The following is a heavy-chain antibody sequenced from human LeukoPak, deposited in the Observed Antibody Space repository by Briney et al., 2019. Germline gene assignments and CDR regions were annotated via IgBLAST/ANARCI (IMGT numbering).Heavy chain of an antibody. V-gene: IGHV3-7*01. CDR2: IKQDGSEK. CDR3: ARDSGPSDSGSYYNSYFDY. D-gene: IGHD1-26*01. CDR1: GFTFSSYW. J-gene: IGHJ4*02. Sequence: GGSLRLSCAASGFTFSSYWMSWVRQAPGKGLEWVANIKQDGSEKYYVDSVKGRFTISRDNAKNSLYLQMNSLRAEDTAVYYCARDSGPSDSGSYYNSYFDYWGQGTLVTVSS.